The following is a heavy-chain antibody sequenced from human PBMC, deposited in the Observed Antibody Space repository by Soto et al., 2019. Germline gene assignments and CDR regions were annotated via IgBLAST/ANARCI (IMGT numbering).Heavy chain of an antibody. D-gene: IGHD2-15*01. CDR3: ARLQYTVVTALDI. CDR1: GVSIVSHF. V-gene: IGHV4-59*11. J-gene: IGHJ3*02. CDR2: IYHTVNT. Sequence: SETLSLTCIVSGVSIVSHFWSWSRQAPGKGPELVGYIYHTVNTNYNPALKSRVTISMDTSENQLSLQLSSVTAADTAVYYCARLQYTVVTALDIWGQGTVVTVSS.